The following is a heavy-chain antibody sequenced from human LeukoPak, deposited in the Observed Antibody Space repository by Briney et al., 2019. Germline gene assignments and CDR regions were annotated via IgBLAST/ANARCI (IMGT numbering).Heavy chain of an antibody. CDR2: ISSSGSTI. CDR1: GFTFSSYG. Sequence: PAGGSLRLSCAASGFTFSSYGMHWVRQAPGKGLEWVSYISSSGSTIYYADSVKGRFTISRDNAKNSLYLQMNSLRAEDTAVYYCARDLSPYKSGWYPDYYGMDVWGQGTTVTVTS. J-gene: IGHJ6*02. V-gene: IGHV3-48*04. D-gene: IGHD6-19*01. CDR3: ARDLSPYKSGWYPDYYGMDV.